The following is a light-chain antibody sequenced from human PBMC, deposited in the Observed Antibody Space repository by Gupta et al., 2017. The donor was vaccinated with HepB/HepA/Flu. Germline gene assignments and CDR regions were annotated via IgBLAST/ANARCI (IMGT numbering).Light chain of an antibody. CDR3: QQANSFPIT. CDR2: SAS. CDR1: QDIIRW. J-gene: IGKJ5*01. Sequence: DIQMTQSPSSVSASVGDRVTISCRASQDIIRWLAWFRQKPGKAPKLLIYSASSLYSGVPSRFSGSGSGTDFTLTISSLQPEDFGTYYCQQANSFPITFGQGTRLEIK. V-gene: IGKV1-12*01.